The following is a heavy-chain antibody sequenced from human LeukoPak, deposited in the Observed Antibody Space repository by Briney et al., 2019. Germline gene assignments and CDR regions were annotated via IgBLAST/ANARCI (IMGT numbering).Heavy chain of an antibody. CDR2: VSGSGSTI. D-gene: IGHD3-10*01. CDR1: GLTFTNSA. CDR3: AKEDGSI. J-gene: IGHJ4*02. Sequence: GGSLRLSCTVSGLTFTNSAMSWVRQAPGKGLEWVSSVSGSGSTIFYADSVKGRFTVSRDNSKNTLYLQMNSLGADDTTVYYCAKEDGSIWGQGTLVTVSS. V-gene: IGHV3-23*01.